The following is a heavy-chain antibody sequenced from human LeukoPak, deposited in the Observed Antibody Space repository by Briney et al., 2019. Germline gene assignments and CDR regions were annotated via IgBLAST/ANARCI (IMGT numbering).Heavy chain of an antibody. D-gene: IGHD5-12*01. CDR1: VYTFTIYY. CDR2: INPSGGST. J-gene: IGHJ4*02. Sequence: ASVKVSCKASVYTFTIYYMHWVRQAPGQGLEWMGIINPSGGSTSYAQKFQGRVAMTRDTSTSTVYMELSSLRSEDTAVYYCASRGYSGYAVFDYWGQGTLVTVSS. V-gene: IGHV1-46*01. CDR3: ASRGYSGYAVFDY.